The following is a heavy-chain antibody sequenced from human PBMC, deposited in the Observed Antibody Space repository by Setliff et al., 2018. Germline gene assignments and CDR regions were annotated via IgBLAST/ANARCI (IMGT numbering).Heavy chain of an antibody. CDR3: AKGRLGGHHGWFDP. CDR2: IRRSSGSDT. D-gene: IGHD3-16*01. Sequence: GGSLRLSCAASGFTFSNYEMNWVRQAPGKGLEWVAFIRRSSGSDTYYADSVKGRFTISGDNAMNTLFLQMNSLRAEDTAVYYCAKGRLGGHHGWFDPWGQGTLVTVSS. CDR1: GFTFSNYE. V-gene: IGHV3-48*03. J-gene: IGHJ5*02.